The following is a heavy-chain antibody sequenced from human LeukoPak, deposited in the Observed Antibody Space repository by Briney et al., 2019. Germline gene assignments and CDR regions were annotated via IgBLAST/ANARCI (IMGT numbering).Heavy chain of an antibody. CDR1: GFTFSSYW. V-gene: IGHV4-4*02. Sequence: PGGSLRLSCAASGFTFSSYWMSWVRQPPGKGLEWIGEIYHSGSTNYNPSLKSRVTISVDKSKNQFSLKLSSVTAADTAVYYCARSPDYWGQGTLVTVSS. CDR2: IYHSGST. J-gene: IGHJ4*02. CDR3: ARSPDY.